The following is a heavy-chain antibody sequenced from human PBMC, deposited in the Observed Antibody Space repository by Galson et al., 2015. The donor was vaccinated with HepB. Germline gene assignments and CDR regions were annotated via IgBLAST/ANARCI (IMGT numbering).Heavy chain of an antibody. V-gene: IGHV2-5*02. CDR2: IYSDDDK. CDR1: GFSLSTSGVG. Sequence: PALVKPTQTLTLTCTFSGFSLSTSGVGVGWIRQTQGKALEWLALIYSDDDKRYSPSVKSRLTLTKDTSKNQVVLTMTNMDPVDTATYYCAHATLFGVISWFDPWGQGTLVTVSS. CDR3: AHATLFGVISWFDP. D-gene: IGHD3-3*01. J-gene: IGHJ5*02.